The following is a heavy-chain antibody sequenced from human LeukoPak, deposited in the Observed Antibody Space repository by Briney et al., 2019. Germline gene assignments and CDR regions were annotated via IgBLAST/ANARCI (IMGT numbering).Heavy chain of an antibody. CDR1: GFTFSSYW. V-gene: IGHV3-7*01. CDR3: ARDDYSSSWTDYSSFVNV. D-gene: IGHD6-13*01. CDR2: IKQDGSEK. J-gene: IGHJ6*03. Sequence: GGSLRLSCAASGFTFSSYWMSWVRQAPGKGLEWVANIKQDGSEKYYVDSVKGRFTISRDNAKNSLYLQMNSLRAEDTAMYYCARDDYSSSWTDYSSFVNVCGKGTTVTVSS.